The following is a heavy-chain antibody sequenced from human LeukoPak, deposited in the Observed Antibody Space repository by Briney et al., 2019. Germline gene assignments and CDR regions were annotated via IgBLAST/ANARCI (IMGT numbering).Heavy chain of an antibody. V-gene: IGHV3-48*03. D-gene: IGHD6-13*01. CDR3: AREGGYSSSWYTIAVAYYYMDV. J-gene: IGHJ6*03. CDR2: ISSSGSTM. CDR1: VGTFSSYT. Sequence: SCKASVGTFSSYTISWVRQAPGKGLEWVSYISSSGSTMYYADSAKGRFTISRDNAKNSLYLQMNSLRAEDTAVYYCAREGGYSSSWYTIAVAYYYMDVWGRGTTVTVSS.